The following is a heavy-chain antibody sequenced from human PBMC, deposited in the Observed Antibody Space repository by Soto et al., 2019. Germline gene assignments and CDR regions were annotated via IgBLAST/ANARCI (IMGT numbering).Heavy chain of an antibody. Sequence: QVQLVHSGAEVKKPGASVKVSCKASGYIFTNHYIHWVRQAPGQGLEWMGIINPSGGSTNYLQKFQGRITMPRDTSTSTVYMELSRLRSEDTAVYFCARADYYDSSGFYYDCWGQGTLVTVSS. D-gene: IGHD3-22*01. J-gene: IGHJ4*02. CDR2: INPSGGST. CDR3: ARADYYDSSGFYYDC. CDR1: GYIFTNHY. V-gene: IGHV1-46*01.